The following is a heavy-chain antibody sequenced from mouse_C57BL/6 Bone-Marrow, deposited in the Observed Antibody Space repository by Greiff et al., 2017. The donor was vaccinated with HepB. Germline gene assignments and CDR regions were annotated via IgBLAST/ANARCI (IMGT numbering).Heavy chain of an antibody. CDR3: ARAPPHYGSSDFDV. CDR2: IYPGDGDT. V-gene: IGHV1-82*01. D-gene: IGHD1-1*01. Sequence: VKLVESGPELVKPGASVKISCKASGYAFSSSWMNWVKQRPGKGLEWIGRIYPGDGDTNYNGKFKGKATLTADKSSSTAYMQLSSLTSEDSAVYFCARAPPHYGSSDFDVWGTGTTVTVSS. CDR1: GYAFSSSW. J-gene: IGHJ1*03.